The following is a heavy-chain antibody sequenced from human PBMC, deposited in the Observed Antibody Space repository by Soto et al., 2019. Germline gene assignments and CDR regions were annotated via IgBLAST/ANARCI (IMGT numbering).Heavy chain of an antibody. J-gene: IGHJ5*02. D-gene: IGHD3-3*01. CDR1: GYSFTSYW. CDR3: AGLDPYDFWSGGYNWFDP. V-gene: IGHV5-10-1*01. CDR2: IDPSDSYT. Sequence: GESLKISCQGSGYSFTSYWISWVRQMPGKGLEWMGRIDPSDSYTNYSPSFQGHVTISADKSISTAYLQWSSLKASDTAMYYCAGLDPYDFWSGGYNWFDPWGQGTLVTVSS.